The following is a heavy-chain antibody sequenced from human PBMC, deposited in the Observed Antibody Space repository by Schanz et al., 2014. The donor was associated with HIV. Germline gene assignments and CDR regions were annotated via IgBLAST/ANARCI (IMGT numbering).Heavy chain of an antibody. CDR2: IFHSGST. D-gene: IGHD2-2*02. V-gene: IGHV4-31*03. J-gene: IGHJ5*02. CDR1: SGSISSGGYY. CDR3: ARGIRQSRRDCRSPNCNTGWFDP. Sequence: QVQLQESGPGLVKPSQTLSLTCTVSSGSISSGGYYWSWIRQHPGKGLEWIGYIFHSGSTYYTPSLKSRTTISIDTSKKQFSLNLDSVTAADTAVYYCARGIRQSRRDCRSPNCNTGWFDPWGQGTLVTVSS.